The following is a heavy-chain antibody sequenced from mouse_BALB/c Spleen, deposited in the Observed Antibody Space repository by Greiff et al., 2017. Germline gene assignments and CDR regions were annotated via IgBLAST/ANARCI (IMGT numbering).Heavy chain of an antibody. Sequence: EVKLEESGGGLVQPGGSRKLSCAASGFTFSSFGMHWVRQAPEKGLEWVAYISSGSSTIYYADTVKGRFTISRDNPKNTLFLQMTSLRSEDTAMYYCARWGSSYGRAMDYWGQGTSVTVSS. D-gene: IGHD1-1*01. CDR2: ISSGSSTI. CDR3: ARWGSSYGRAMDY. V-gene: IGHV5-17*02. CDR1: GFTFSSFG. J-gene: IGHJ4*01.